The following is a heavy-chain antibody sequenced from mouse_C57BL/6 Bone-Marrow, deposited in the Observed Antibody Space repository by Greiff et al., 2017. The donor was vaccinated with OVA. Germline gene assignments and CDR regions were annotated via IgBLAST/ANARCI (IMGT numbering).Heavy chain of an antibody. Sequence: VQLQQSGPELVKPGASVKISCKASGYAFSSSWMNWVKQRPGQGLEWIGRIYPGDGDTNYNGKFKGKATLTADKSSSTAYMQLSSLTSEDSAVYFCARRYYDYGDYAMDYWGQGTSVTVSS. D-gene: IGHD2-4*01. J-gene: IGHJ4*01. CDR2: IYPGDGDT. V-gene: IGHV1-82*01. CDR1: GYAFSSSW. CDR3: ARRYYDYGDYAMDY.